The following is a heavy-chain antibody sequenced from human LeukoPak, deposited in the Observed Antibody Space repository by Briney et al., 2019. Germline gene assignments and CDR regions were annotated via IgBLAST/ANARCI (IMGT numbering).Heavy chain of an antibody. CDR3: ARDLRGLLSMTTVTSYYYYGMDV. CDR1: GFTFSSYG. V-gene: IGHV3-33*01. J-gene: IGHJ6*04. D-gene: IGHD4-17*01. Sequence: GGSLRLSCAASGFTFSSYGMHWVRQAPGKGLEWVAVIWYDGSNKYYADSVKGRFTISRDNSKNTLYLQMNSLRAEDTAVYYCARDLRGLLSMTTVTSYYYYGMDVWGKGTTVTVSS. CDR2: IWYDGSNK.